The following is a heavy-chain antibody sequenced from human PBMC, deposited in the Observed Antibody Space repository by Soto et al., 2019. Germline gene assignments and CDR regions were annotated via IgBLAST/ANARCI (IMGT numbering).Heavy chain of an antibody. J-gene: IGHJ6*02. CDR2: IIPIFGTA. Sequence: QVQLVQSGAEVKKPGSSVKVSCKASGGTFSSYAISWVRQAPGQGLEWMGGIIPIFGTANYAQKFQGRVTINADESTSPDYMELSSLRSEDTAVYYCARGAPPIVVVTARFYGMDVWGQGTTVTVSS. D-gene: IGHD2-21*02. V-gene: IGHV1-69*01. CDR1: GGTFSSYA. CDR3: ARGAPPIVVVTARFYGMDV.